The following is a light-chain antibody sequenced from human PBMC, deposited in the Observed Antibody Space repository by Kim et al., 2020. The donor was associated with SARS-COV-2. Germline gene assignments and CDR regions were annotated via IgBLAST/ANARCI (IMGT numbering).Light chain of an antibody. CDR2: YDS. V-gene: IGLV3-21*04. Sequence: SYELTQQPSVSVAPGKTARITCGGNNIGSKSVHWYQQKPGQAPVLVIYYDSDRPSGIPERFSGSNSGNTATLTISRVEAGDEADYYCQVWDSSSDPWVFGGGPQLTVL. CDR1: NIGSKS. CDR3: QVWDSSSDPWV. J-gene: IGLJ3*02.